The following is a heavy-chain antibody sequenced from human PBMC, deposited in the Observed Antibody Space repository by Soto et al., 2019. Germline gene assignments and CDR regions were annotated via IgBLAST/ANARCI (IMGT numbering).Heavy chain of an antibody. CDR1: GYTFTYYY. D-gene: IGHD1-1*01. J-gene: IGHJ4*02. V-gene: IGHV1-2*02. Sequence: QVQLVQSGAEAKRPGASVKVSCKASGYTFTYYYIHWVRRAPGQGLEWMGYINPKSGLTSHAQKFRGRVTMARDTSSSTVYMELNRLTYDDRAVYYCARRDRSGSFDFWGQGTLVTVSS. CDR2: INPKSGLT. CDR3: ARRDRSGSFDF.